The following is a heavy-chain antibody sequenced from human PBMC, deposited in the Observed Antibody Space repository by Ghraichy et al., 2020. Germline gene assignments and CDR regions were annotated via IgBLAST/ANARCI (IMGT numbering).Heavy chain of an antibody. D-gene: IGHD3-10*01. V-gene: IGHV4-34*01. CDR3: ARTAGHYYHRGGRSDY. CDR1: GGSFSGYY. J-gene: IGHJ4*02. Sequence: SETLSLTCAVYGGSFSGYYWSWIRQPPGKGLEWIGEINHSGSTNYNPSLKSRVTISVDTSKNQFSLKLSSVTAADTAVYYCARTAGHYYHRGGRSDYWGQGTLVTVSS. CDR2: INHSGST.